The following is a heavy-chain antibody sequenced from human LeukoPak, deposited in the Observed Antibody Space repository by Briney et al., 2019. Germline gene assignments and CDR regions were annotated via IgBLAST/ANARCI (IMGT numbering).Heavy chain of an antibody. Sequence: PGGSLRLSCAASGFTFNYYWMHWVRQAPGKGLVWVSRINHDGSSTTSADSVKGRFTISRGNAKNTLYLQMDSLRAEDTAIYYCARAPYSSGRNYYFDYWGRGTLVTVSS. CDR2: INHDGSST. D-gene: IGHD3-22*01. V-gene: IGHV3-74*01. CDR3: ARAPYSSGRNYYFDY. CDR1: GFTFNYYW. J-gene: IGHJ4*02.